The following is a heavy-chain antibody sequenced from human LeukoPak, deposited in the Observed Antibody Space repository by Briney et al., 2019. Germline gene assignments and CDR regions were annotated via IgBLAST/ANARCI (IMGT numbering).Heavy chain of an antibody. Sequence: GGSLRLSCTASGFTFSSYWMHWVRQAPGKGLVWVSRINTDGSSTSYADSVKGRFTISRDNAENTLHLQMNSLRAEDTAVYYCARVGGHCSSTSCYTFEYFQHWGQGTLVTVSS. D-gene: IGHD2-2*02. CDR1: GFTFSSYW. V-gene: IGHV3-74*01. CDR3: ARVGGHCSSTSCYTFEYFQH. J-gene: IGHJ1*01. CDR2: INTDGSST.